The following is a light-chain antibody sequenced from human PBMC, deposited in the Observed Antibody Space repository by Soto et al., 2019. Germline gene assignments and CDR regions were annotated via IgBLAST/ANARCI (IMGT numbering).Light chain of an antibody. V-gene: IGKV3-15*01. Sequence: DIVLTQSPAPLSLSPGERATLSCMASQSVNINLAWYQQKPGQAPRLLIYGTSTRATGVPARFSGSWSGTDCTLTISRLEPEDVAVYYCQQYVNWPLTFGGGTKVDI. CDR2: GTS. CDR1: QSVNIN. J-gene: IGKJ4*01. CDR3: QQYVNWPLT.